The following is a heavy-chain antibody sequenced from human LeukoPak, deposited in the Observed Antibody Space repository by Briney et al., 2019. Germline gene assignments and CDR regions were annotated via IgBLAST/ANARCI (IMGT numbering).Heavy chain of an antibody. CDR3: ARDRYDSYPMDV. V-gene: IGHV4-31*03. D-gene: IGHD3-3*01. Sequence: SETLSLTCTVSGGSISSGDYYWSWIRQHPGKGLEWIGYIYYSGRTCHNPSLKSRVTISVDTSKNQFSLKLNSVTAADTAVYYCARDRYDSYPMDVWGQGTTVTVSS. CDR1: GGSISSGDYY. J-gene: IGHJ6*02. CDR2: IYYSGRT.